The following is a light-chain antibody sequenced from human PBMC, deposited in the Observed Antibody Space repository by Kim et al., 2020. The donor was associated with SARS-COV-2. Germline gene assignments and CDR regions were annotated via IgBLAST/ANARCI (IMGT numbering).Light chain of an antibody. CDR2: KAS. CDR3: QQYNSYPYT. Sequence: ASVGDRVTLTCLASQSISSWLAWYQQKPGKAPKLLIYKASSLESGVPSRFSGSGSGTEFTLPISSLQPDDFATYYCQQYNSYPYTFGQGTKLEI. J-gene: IGKJ2*01. V-gene: IGKV1-5*03. CDR1: QSISSW.